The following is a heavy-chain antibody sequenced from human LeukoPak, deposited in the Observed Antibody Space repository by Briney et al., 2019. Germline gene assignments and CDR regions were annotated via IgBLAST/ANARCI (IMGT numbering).Heavy chain of an antibody. CDR1: GFTVSSNY. CDR2: IYSGDST. D-gene: IGHD3-10*01. V-gene: IGHV3-53*01. J-gene: IGHJ4*02. Sequence: GGSLRLSCAASGFTVSSNYMSWVRQAPGRGLEWVSVIYSGDSTYYADSVKGRFTISRDNAKNSLYLQMNSLRAEDTAVYYCARDRNLGVGERYFDYWGQGTLVTVSS. CDR3: ARDRNLGVGERYFDY.